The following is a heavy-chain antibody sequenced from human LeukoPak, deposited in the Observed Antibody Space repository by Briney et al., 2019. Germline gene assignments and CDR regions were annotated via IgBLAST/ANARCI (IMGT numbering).Heavy chain of an antibody. J-gene: IGHJ4*02. V-gene: IGHV1-69*04. CDR1: GGTLSSYA. Sequence: SVKVSCKASGGTLSSYAFSWVRQAPGQGLAWMGRIIPILGIANYAQKFQGRVTITADKSTSTVYMELSSLRSDDTAVYYCATPAGYSSGWYPHWGQGTLVTVSS. D-gene: IGHD6-19*01. CDR3: ATPAGYSSGWYPH. CDR2: IIPILGIA.